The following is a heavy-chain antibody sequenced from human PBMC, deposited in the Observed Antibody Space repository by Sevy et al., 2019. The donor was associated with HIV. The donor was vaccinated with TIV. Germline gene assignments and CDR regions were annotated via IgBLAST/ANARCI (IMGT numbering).Heavy chain of an antibody. J-gene: IGHJ4*02. D-gene: IGHD2-2*02. V-gene: IGHV3-9*01. CDR2: ISWNSGSI. Sequence: GGSLRLSCAASGFTFDDYAMHWVRQAPGKGLEWVSGISWNSGSIGYAGSVKGRFTISRDNAKNSLYLQMNSLRAEDTALYYCAKDMQEKGAYCSSTSCYTGPDYWGQGTLVTVSS. CDR1: GFTFDDYA. CDR3: AKDMQEKGAYCSSTSCYTGPDY.